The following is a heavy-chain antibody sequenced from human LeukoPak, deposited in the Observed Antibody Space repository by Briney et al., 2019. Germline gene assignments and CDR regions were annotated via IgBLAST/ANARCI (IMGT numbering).Heavy chain of an antibody. CDR2: ISGSGGST. CDR3: AKDGGPPDCSSTSCYPDDAFDI. CDR1: GVTFSSYA. Sequence: GGSLRLSCAASGVTFSSYAMSWVRQAPGKGLEWVSAISGSGGSTYYADSVKGRFTISRDNSKNTLYLQMNSLRAEDTAVYYCAKDGGPPDCSSTSCYPDDAFDIWGQGTMVTVSS. J-gene: IGHJ3*02. D-gene: IGHD2-2*01. V-gene: IGHV3-23*01.